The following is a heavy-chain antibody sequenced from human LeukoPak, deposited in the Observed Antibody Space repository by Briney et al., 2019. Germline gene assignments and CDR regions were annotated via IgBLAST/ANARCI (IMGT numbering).Heavy chain of an antibody. J-gene: IGHJ4*02. CDR2: ISSSSSYI. V-gene: IGHV3-21*01. CDR3: ARDRDYGDSFDD. Sequence: GGSLRLSCAASGFTFSSYSMNWVRQAPGKGLEWVSSISSSSSYIYYADSVKGRFTISRDNAKNSLYLQMNSLRAEDTAVYYCARDRDYGDSFDDWGQGTLVTVSS. D-gene: IGHD4-17*01. CDR1: GFTFSSYS.